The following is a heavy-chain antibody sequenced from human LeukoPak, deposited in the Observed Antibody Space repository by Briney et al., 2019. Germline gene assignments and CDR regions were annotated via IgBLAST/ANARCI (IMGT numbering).Heavy chain of an antibody. CDR1: GITLSNYG. V-gene: IGHV3-23*01. J-gene: IGHJ4*02. CDR2: ISGSGGRT. D-gene: IGHD3-22*01. Sequence: GGSLRLSCAVSGITLSNYGMSWVRQAPGKGLEWVAGISGSGGRTNYADPVKGRVTISRDNPKNTLYLQMNSLRAEDTAVYFCARRGVVIRVILVGFHKEAYYFDSWGQGALVTVSS. CDR3: ARRGVVIRVILVGFHKEAYYFDS.